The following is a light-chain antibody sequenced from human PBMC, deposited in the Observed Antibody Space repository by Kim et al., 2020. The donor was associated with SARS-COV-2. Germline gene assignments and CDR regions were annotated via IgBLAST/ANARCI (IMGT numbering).Light chain of an antibody. V-gene: IGKV3-11*01. J-gene: IGKJ3*01. CDR2: DAS. CDR3: QQRSNWPRRIT. CDR1: QSVSSY. Sequence: EIVLTQSPATLSLSPGERATLSCRASQSVSSYLAWYQQKPGQAPRLLIYDASNRATGIPARFSGSGSGTDFTLTISSLEPEDFAVYYWQQRSNWPRRITFGPGTKVDI.